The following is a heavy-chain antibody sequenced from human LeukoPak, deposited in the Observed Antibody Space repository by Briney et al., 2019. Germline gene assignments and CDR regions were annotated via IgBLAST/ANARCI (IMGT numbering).Heavy chain of an antibody. D-gene: IGHD3-10*01. Sequence: GGSLRLSCAASGFTFSDYYMSWIRQAPGKGLEWVSYISSSGSTIYYADSVKGRFTISRDNAKNSLYLQMNSLRAEDTAVYYCAKDRPWGGFGESGFYFDYWGQGTLVTVSS. CDR3: AKDRPWGGFGESGFYFDY. CDR1: GFTFSDYY. V-gene: IGHV3-11*04. CDR2: ISSSGSTI. J-gene: IGHJ4*02.